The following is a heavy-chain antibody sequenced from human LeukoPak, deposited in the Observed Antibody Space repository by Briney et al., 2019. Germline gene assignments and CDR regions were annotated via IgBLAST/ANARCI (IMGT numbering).Heavy chain of an antibody. CDR3: AGGGPIVATDY. J-gene: IGHJ4*02. Sequence: SETLSLTCAVYGGSFSVYYWSWIRQPPGKELEWIGEINHSGSTNYNPSLKSRVTISVDTSKNQFSLKLSSVTAADTAVYYCAGGGPIVATDYWGQGTLVTVSS. CDR1: GGSFSVYY. D-gene: IGHD5-12*01. V-gene: IGHV4-34*01. CDR2: INHSGST.